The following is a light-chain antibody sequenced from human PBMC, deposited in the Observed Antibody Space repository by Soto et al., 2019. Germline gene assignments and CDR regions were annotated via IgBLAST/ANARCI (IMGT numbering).Light chain of an antibody. J-gene: IGKJ1*01. CDR3: QQYGDSPQT. CDR1: HTISNNY. V-gene: IGKV3-20*01. CDR2: GAS. Sequence: EIVLAQSPGTLSLSPGEGATLSCRASHTISNNYVAWYQQKPGQAPRLLIYGASRRATGIADRFRGSGSGTEFTLTVSRLEPEDFAVYYCQQYGDSPQTFGQGTKVEIK.